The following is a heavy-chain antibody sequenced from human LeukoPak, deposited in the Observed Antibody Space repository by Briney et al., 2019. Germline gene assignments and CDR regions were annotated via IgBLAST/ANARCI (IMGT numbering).Heavy chain of an antibody. V-gene: IGHV3-23*01. Sequence: GGSLRLSCAASTFSFSEYPMGWVRQAPGKGLEWVSGISAGGDGTYYADPVMGRFTISRDNSKNTLFLQMNSLRAEDTAKYYCAKSLLTTATGTGRAPDIWGQGTMVTVSS. CDR1: TFSFSEYP. CDR2: ISAGGDGT. D-gene: IGHD1-1*01. J-gene: IGHJ3*02. CDR3: AKSLLTTATGTGRAPDI.